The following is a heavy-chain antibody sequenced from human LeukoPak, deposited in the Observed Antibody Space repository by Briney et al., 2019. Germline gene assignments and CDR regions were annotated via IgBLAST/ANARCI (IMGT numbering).Heavy chain of an antibody. J-gene: IGHJ6*04. CDR2: ISSSGSTI. V-gene: IGHV3-48*03. CDR1: GFTFSSYE. D-gene: IGHD3-10*02. Sequence: PGGSLRLSCAASGFTFSSYEMNWGRQAPGKGLEWVSYISSSGSTIYYADPVKGRFTISRDNAKNSLYLQMNSLRAEDTAVYYCAELGITMIGGVWGKGTTVTISS. CDR3: AELGITMIGGV.